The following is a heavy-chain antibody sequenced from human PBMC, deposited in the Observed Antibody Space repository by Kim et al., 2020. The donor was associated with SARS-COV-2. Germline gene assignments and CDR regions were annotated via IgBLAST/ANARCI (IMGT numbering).Heavy chain of an antibody. D-gene: IGHD1-20*01. Sequence: SETLSLTCAVYGGSFSGYYWSWIRQPPGKGLEWIGEINHSGSTNYNPSLKSRVTISVDTSKNQFSLKLSSVTAADTAVYYCASGNLVYYYGMDVWGQGTT. CDR3: ASGNLVYYYGMDV. J-gene: IGHJ6*02. CDR1: GGSFSGYY. V-gene: IGHV4-34*01. CDR2: INHSGST.